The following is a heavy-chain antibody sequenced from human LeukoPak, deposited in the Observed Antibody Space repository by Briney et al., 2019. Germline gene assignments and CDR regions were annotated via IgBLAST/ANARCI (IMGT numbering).Heavy chain of an antibody. D-gene: IGHD3-9*01. CDR2: ISYDGSNK. V-gene: IGHV3-30*04. CDR3: ARGDNYDILTGLDY. Sequence: GGSLRLSCAASGFTFSSYAMHWVRQAPGKGLEWVAVISYDGSNKYYADSVKGRFTISRDNSKSTLYLQMNSLRAEDTAVYYCARGDNYDILTGLDYWGQGTLVTVSS. J-gene: IGHJ4*02. CDR1: GFTFSSYA.